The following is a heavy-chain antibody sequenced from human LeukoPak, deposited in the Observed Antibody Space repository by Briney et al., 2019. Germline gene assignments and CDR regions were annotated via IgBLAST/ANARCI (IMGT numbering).Heavy chain of an antibody. V-gene: IGHV3-30*02. CDR3: AHLGGMVIQN. J-gene: IGHJ1*01. CDR2: IRNDGTIK. CDR1: GFTFRTYG. Sequence: GGSLRLSCAASGFTFRTYGMHWVRQAPGKGLEWVAFIRNDGTIKYYADSVKGRFTISRDNSKNTLYLQMNSLRADDTAVYYCAHLGGMVIQNWGQGTLVTVSS. D-gene: IGHD3-16*01.